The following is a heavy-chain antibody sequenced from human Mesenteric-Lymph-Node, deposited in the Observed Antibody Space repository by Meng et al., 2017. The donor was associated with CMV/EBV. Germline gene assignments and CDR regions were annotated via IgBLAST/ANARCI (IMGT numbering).Heavy chain of an antibody. CDR1: GGTFSSYS. CDR3: ARHYLSEGEHIVAVPAALKFDN. J-gene: IGHJ4*02. Sequence: SVQVSCKASGGTFSSYSVSWVRQAPGQGLEWMGSIIPIIGSTNYAQTFQGRLTITADKPTNTAYMELNSLRSDDTAVYYCARHYLSEGEHIVAVPAALKFDNEGQGTLVTVSS. V-gene: IGHV1-69*08. CDR2: IIPIIGST. D-gene: IGHD2-2*01.